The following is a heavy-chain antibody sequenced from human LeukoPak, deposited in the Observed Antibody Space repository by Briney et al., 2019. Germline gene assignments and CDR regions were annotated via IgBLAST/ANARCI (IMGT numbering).Heavy chain of an antibody. V-gene: IGHV4-31*03. CDR3: ARDSSTDSSGYYYGAWYFDL. CDR1: GGSISSGGYY. J-gene: IGHJ2*01. CDR2: IYYSGST. D-gene: IGHD3-22*01. Sequence: SETLSLTCTVSGGSISSGGYYWSWIRQHPGKGLEWIGYIYYSGSTYYNPSLKSRVTISVDTSKNQFSLKLSSVTAADTAAYYCARDSSTDSSGYYYGAWYFDLWGRGTLVTVSS.